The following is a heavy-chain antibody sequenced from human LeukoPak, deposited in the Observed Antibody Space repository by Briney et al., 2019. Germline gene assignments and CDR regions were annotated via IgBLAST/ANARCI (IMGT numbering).Heavy chain of an antibody. Sequence: GGSLRLSCAASGFTFDDYTMHWVRQAPGKGLEWVSLISWDGGSTYYADSVKGRFTISRDNSKNSLYLQMNSLRTEDTALYYCARDKWSNAFDIWGQGTMVTVSS. CDR1: GFTFDDYT. CDR3: ARDKWSNAFDI. J-gene: IGHJ3*02. CDR2: ISWDGGST. D-gene: IGHD2-15*01. V-gene: IGHV3-43*01.